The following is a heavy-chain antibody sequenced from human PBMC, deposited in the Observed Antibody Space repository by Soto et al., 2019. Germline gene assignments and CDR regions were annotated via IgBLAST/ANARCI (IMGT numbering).Heavy chain of an antibody. CDR2: ISSSGRT. D-gene: IGHD5-18*01. Sequence: SETLSLTCSVSGDSVSSDSYYWTWIGQPPGKGLEWIGYISSSGRTNHNPSLMSRVTISLDTSSNQFSLELTSVTAADTAIYYCARDIRGYSRAFDYWGQGALVTVSS. CDR1: GDSVSSDSYY. V-gene: IGHV4-61*01. CDR3: ARDIRGYSRAFDY. J-gene: IGHJ4*02.